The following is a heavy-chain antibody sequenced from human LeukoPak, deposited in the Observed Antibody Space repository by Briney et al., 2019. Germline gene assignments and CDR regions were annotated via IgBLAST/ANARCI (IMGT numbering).Heavy chain of an antibody. CDR2: IYYSGST. D-gene: IGHD4/OR15-4a*01. J-gene: IGHJ4*02. CDR3: TRVGGVDYGVDFDY. V-gene: IGHV4-59*01. CDR1: GGSIRGYY. Sequence: SETLSLTRTVSGGSIRGYYWSWIRQPPGKGLQWIGNIYYSGSTNYNPSLKTRVTISVDTSKNQFSLKLSSVTAADTAIYYCTRVGGVDYGVDFDYWGQGTLVTVSS.